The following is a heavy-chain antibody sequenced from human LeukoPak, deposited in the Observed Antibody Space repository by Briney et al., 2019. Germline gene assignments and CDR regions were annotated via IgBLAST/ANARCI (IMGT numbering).Heavy chain of an antibody. J-gene: IGHJ4*02. CDR1: GFTFSSYN. D-gene: IGHD3-3*01. Sequence: GGSLRLSCAASGFTFSSYNMNWVRQAPGKGLEWVAVISYDGSNKYYADSVKGRFTISRDNSKNTLYLQMNSLRAEDTAVYYCAKEGGYDFWSGYSPHYFDYWGQGTLVTVSS. V-gene: IGHV3-30*18. CDR2: ISYDGSNK. CDR3: AKEGGYDFWSGYSPHYFDY.